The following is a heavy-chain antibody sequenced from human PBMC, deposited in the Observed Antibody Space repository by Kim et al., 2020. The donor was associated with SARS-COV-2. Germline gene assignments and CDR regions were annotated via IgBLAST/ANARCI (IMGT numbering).Heavy chain of an antibody. V-gene: IGHV4-4*07. CDR3: ARSHDYSVSCNWFDP. CDR2: IYTSGST. CDR1: GGSISSYY. D-gene: IGHD4-17*01. J-gene: IGHJ5*02. Sequence: SETLSLTCTVSGGSISSYYWSWIRQPAGKGLEWIGRIYTSGSTNYNPSLKSRVTMSVDTSKNQFSLKLSSVTAADTAVYYCARSHDYSVSCNWFDPWGQGTLVTVSS.